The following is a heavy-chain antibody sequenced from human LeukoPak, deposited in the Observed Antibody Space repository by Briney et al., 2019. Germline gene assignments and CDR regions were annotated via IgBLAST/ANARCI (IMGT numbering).Heavy chain of an antibody. CDR3: ARDLQPYYYDSSGFDY. J-gene: IGHJ4*02. CDR2: ISSSGSTI. V-gene: IGHV3-11*01. CDR1: GFTFSDYY. Sequence: GGSLRLSCAASGFTFSDYYMSWIRQAPGKGLEWVSYISSSGSTIYYADSVRGRFTISRDNAKNSLYLQMNSLRAEDTAVYYCARDLQPYYYDSSGFDYWGQGTLVTVSS. D-gene: IGHD3-22*01.